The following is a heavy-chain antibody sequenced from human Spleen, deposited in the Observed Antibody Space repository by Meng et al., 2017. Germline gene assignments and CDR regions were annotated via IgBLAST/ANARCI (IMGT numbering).Heavy chain of an antibody. CDR2: TYYRSKWYN. V-gene: IGHV6-1*01. J-gene: IGHJ5*02. CDR3: ASAFMPSGWAFDP. Sequence: QVQRQQSGPGLVKPSQTLSLTCAISGDSVSSNSAAWNWIRQSPSRGLEWLGRTYYRSKWYNDYALSVKGRITINADTFNNQLSLHLNSVTPEDTAVYFCASAFMPSGWAFDPWGQGTLVTVSS. D-gene: IGHD2-2*01. CDR1: GDSVSSNSAA.